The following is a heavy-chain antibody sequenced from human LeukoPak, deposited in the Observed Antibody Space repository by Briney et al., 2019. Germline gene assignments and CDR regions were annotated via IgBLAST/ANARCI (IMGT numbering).Heavy chain of an antibody. CDR3: ARHSLHSGYAIDY. CDR1: GGSIRSSYYY. CDR2: TYDSGST. D-gene: IGHD5-12*01. V-gene: IGHV4-39*01. J-gene: IGHJ4*02. Sequence: SETLSLTCTVSGGSIRSSYYYWGWIRQPPGKGLEWIGSTYDSGSTYYNPSLKSRVTISVDTSKNQFSLKLSSVTAADTAVYYCARHSLHSGYAIDYWGQGTLVTVSS.